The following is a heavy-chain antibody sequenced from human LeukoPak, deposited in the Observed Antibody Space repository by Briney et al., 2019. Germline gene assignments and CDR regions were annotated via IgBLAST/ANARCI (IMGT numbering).Heavy chain of an antibody. Sequence: SETLSLTCTVSGGSISSGGYYWSWIRQHPGKGLKWIGYIYYSGSTYYNPSLKSRVTISVDTSKNQFSLKLSSVTAADTAVYYCAKGGYSYGPADIWGQGTMVTVSS. D-gene: IGHD5-18*01. V-gene: IGHV4-31*03. CDR3: AKGGYSYGPADI. J-gene: IGHJ3*02. CDR2: IYYSGST. CDR1: GGSISSGGYY.